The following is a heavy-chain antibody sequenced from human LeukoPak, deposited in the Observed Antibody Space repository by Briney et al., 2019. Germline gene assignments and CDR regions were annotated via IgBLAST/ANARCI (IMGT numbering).Heavy chain of an antibody. CDR1: RITFSSYG. J-gene: IGHJ6*03. CDR2: ISYDGSNK. V-gene: IGHV3-30*03. CDR3: ARAGDSRKVYYYYYMDV. D-gene: IGHD3-22*01. Sequence: GAPLRLSCAASRITFSSYGMHWVRQAPGKGLEWVAIISYDGSNKYYAESVKGRFTIPRANFKNTLYLQMGSLRAEDMAVYYCARAGDSRKVYYYYYMDVWGKGTTVTVSS.